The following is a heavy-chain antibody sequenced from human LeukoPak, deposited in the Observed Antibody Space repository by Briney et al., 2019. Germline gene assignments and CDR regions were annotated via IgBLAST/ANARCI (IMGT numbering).Heavy chain of an antibody. CDR2: IYSSGIT. Sequence: SETLSLTCTVSGGSMNRYYWIWIRQPPGKRLECIGYIYSSGITDYNPSLKSRVTISLGTSKNQFSLTLSSVTAADTAVYYCARARGFGSGFDPWGRGTLVTVSS. CDR3: ARARGFGSGFDP. J-gene: IGHJ5*02. V-gene: IGHV4-59*01. D-gene: IGHD3-10*01. CDR1: GGSMNRYY.